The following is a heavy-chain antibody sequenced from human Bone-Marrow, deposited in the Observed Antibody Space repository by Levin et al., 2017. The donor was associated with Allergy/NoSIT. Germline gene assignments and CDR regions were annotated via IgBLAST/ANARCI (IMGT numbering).Heavy chain of an antibody. CDR1: GGSISSSLYD. CDR2: ISYSGTT. J-gene: IGHJ4*02. Sequence: GSLRLSCTVSGGSISSSLYDWGWVRQPPGKGLEWIGTISYSGTTYYNPSLKSRVTISVDTSKNQFSLKLNSVTAPDTSFYYCAGQERDPGWPRYFKYCGQGTLVTVSS. D-gene: IGHD6-19*01. CDR3: AGQERDPGWPRYFKY. V-gene: IGHV4-39*01.